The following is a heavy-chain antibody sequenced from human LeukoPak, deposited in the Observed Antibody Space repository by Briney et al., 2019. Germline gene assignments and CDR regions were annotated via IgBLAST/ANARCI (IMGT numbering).Heavy chain of an antibody. J-gene: IGHJ4*02. Sequence: SSETLSLTCTVSGGSISSYYWNWIRQPPGKGLEWIGDIYYSGSTNYNPSLKSRVTISVDTSKNQFSLRLSSVTAADTAVYYCARGLSGYSYGYYFDYWGQGTLFTVSS. CDR2: IYYSGST. CDR3: ARGLSGYSYGYYFDY. V-gene: IGHV4-59*01. CDR1: GGSISSYY. D-gene: IGHD5-18*01.